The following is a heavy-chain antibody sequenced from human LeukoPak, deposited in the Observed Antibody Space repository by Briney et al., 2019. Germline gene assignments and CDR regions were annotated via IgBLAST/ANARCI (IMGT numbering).Heavy chain of an antibody. CDR2: ISGSGGST. Sequence: GGSLRLSCAASGFTFSSYWMTWVRQAPGKGLEWVSAISGSGGSTYYADSVKGRFTISRDNSKNTLYLQMNSLRAEDTAVYYCAKRYCSSTSCYKNAFDIWGQGTMVTVSS. J-gene: IGHJ3*02. CDR1: GFTFSSYW. D-gene: IGHD2-2*02. CDR3: AKRYCSSTSCYKNAFDI. V-gene: IGHV3-23*01.